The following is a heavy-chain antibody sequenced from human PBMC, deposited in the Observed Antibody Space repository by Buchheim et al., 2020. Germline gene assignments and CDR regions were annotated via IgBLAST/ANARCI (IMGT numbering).Heavy chain of an antibody. J-gene: IGHJ2*01. CDR2: ISSSSSTI. CDR3: ARARHDYIWGSYGRYFDL. CDR1: GFTFSSYS. Sequence: EVQLVESGGGLVQPGGSLRLSCAASGFTFSSYSMNWVRQAPGKGLEWVSYISSSSSTIYYADSVKGRFTISRDHAKNSLYLQMNSLRAEDTAVYYCARARHDYIWGSYGRYFDLWGRGTL. D-gene: IGHD3-16*01. V-gene: IGHV3-48*01.